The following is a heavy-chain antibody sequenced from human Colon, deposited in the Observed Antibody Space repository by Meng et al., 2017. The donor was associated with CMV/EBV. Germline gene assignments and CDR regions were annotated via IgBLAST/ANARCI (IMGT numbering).Heavy chain of an antibody. CDR1: GGSFSGYY. CDR2: INHSGST. J-gene: IGHJ4*02. V-gene: IGHV4-34*01. Sequence: SETLSLTYAVYGGSFSGYYWSWIRQPPGKGLEWIGEINHSGSTNYNPSLKSRVTISVDTSKNQFSLKLSSVTAADTAVYYCARSNPGPWGQGTLVTVSS. D-gene: IGHD3-10*01. CDR3: ARSNPGP.